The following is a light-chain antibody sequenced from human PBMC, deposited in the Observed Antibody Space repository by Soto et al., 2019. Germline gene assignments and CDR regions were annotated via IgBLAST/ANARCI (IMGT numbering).Light chain of an antibody. CDR1: QTVVGF. J-gene: IGKJ1*01. V-gene: IGKV3-11*01. CDR3: QQRASWPWT. Sequence: EIVLTQSPATLSLSPGERATLSCRASQTVVGFLAWYQQKPGQAPRLLIYDASNRAAAIPARFSGSGSGTDYTLTISSLEPEDFAIYYCQQRASWPWTFGQGTKVDIK. CDR2: DAS.